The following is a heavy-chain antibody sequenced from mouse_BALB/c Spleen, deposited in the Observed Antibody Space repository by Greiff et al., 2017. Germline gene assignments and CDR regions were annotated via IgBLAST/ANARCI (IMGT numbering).Heavy chain of an antibody. J-gene: IGHJ4*01. D-gene: IGHD2-4*01. Sequence: QVTLKVSGPGILQPSQTLSLTCSFSGFSLSTSGMGVGWIRQPSGKGLEWLAHIWWDDDKRYNPALKSRLTISKDTSSNQVFLKIASVDTADTATYYCARIVYDYAYAMDYWGQGTSVTVSS. CDR3: ARIVYDYAYAMDY. V-gene: IGHV8-8*01. CDR2: IWWDDDK. CDR1: GFSLSTSGMG.